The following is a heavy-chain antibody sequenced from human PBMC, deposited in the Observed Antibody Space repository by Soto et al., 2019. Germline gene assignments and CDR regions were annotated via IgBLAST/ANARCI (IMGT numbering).Heavy chain of an antibody. Sequence: PSETLSLTCDVSAGSIIIGGYSWSWIRQPPGKGLERTGYIYHSGTTYYNPSLKSRVIISVDRSKNQFSLKLSSVTAADTAVYYCARVSGYNYGYSFDYWGLGILVTVSS. CDR3: ARVSGYNYGYSFDY. CDR1: AGSIIIGGYS. J-gene: IGHJ4*02. D-gene: IGHD5-18*01. CDR2: IYHSGTT. V-gene: IGHV4-30-2*01.